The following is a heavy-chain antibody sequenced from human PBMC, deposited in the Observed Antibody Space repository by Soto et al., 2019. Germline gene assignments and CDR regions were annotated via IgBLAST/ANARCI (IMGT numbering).Heavy chain of an antibody. Sequence: QVQLVQSGTDVKKPGASVKVSCKASGYTYSNYGISWVRQAPGQGLEWMGWISDFEADANYGQKFQGRVTMTIDTSTNTSHMEWRRLTSDDTAVYYCVRDSDIWGEDCFDPWGQGTLVIVSS. J-gene: IGHJ5*02. CDR3: VRDSDIWGEDCFDP. CDR1: GYTYSNYG. V-gene: IGHV1-18*01. D-gene: IGHD3-16*01. CDR2: ISDFEADA.